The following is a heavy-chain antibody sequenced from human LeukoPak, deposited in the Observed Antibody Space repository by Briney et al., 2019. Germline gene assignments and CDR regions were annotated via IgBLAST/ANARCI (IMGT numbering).Heavy chain of an antibody. Sequence: GGSLRLSCAASGITFSAYTMNWVRQAPGKGLEWVSSISGSGSYIFYTDSVKGRFTISRDNAKNSLYLQMNSLRAEDTAVYYCASDRSLIASLYYFDNWGQGTLVTVSS. CDR3: ASDRSLIASLYYFDN. V-gene: IGHV3-21*01. CDR1: GITFSAYT. CDR2: ISGSGSYI. J-gene: IGHJ4*02. D-gene: IGHD3-22*01.